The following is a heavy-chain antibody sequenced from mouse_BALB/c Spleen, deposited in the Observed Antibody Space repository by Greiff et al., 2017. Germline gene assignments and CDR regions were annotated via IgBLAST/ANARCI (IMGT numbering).Heavy chain of an antibody. CDR2: IWAGGST. D-gene: IGHD2-2*01. Sequence: VQLQQSGPGLVAPSQSLSITCTVSGFSLTSYGVHWVRQPPGKGLEWLGVIWAGGSTNYNSALMSRLSISKDNSKSQVFLKMNSLQTDDTAMYYCARGGGYGDYAMDYWGQGTSVTVSA. CDR1: GFSLTSYG. J-gene: IGHJ4*01. V-gene: IGHV2-9*02. CDR3: ARGGGYGDYAMDY.